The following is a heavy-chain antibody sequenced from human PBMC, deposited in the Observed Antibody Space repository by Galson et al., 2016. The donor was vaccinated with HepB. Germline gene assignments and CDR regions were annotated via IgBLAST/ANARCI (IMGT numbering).Heavy chain of an antibody. V-gene: IGHV5-10-1*01. D-gene: IGHD2-15*01. CDR1: GYSFTTYW. Sequence: SGAEVKKPGESLRISCKGSGYSFTTYWTSWVRQVPGKGLEWMGRIDPRDSYTKYSPSFQGHVTISTDRSISTAYLQWCSLKASDTAMYYCARDPGYCSPSGCPRGPRWGQGTLVTVSS. J-gene: IGHJ4*02. CDR2: IDPRDSYT. CDR3: ARDPGYCSPSGCPRGPR.